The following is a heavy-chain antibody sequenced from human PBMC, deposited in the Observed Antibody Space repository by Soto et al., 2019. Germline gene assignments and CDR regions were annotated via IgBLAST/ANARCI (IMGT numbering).Heavy chain of an antibody. D-gene: IGHD2-2*01. V-gene: IGHV1-69*01. CDR2: IIPVFGTR. CDR1: GDTFSSFT. Sequence: QVQLVQSGAEVKKPGSSVKVSCTASGDTFSSFTISWLRQAPGQGLEWMGGIIPVFGTRDYEQSFEGRVTITADGNTSTAYMELSSMRSADKAVYYCAASSPYSLVRGNMYLGAMALCGQGTTVTSSS. CDR3: AASSPYSLVRGNMYLGAMAL. J-gene: IGHJ6*02.